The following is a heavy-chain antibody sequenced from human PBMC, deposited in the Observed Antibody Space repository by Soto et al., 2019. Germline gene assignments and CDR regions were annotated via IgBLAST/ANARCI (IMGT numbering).Heavy chain of an antibody. CDR3: TSFASNGYCPQNHF. J-gene: IGHJ4*02. CDR2: IIPILGTA. V-gene: IGHV1-69*13. Sequence: SVKVSCKGSGGSFSSFSINWVRQAPGQRFEWMGGIIPILGTANFTQKFQDRVTFTADESTATAYMTLSSLTSEDTAFYYCTSFASNGYCPQNHFRAPATQVTVS. D-gene: IGHD3-22*01. CDR1: GGSFSSFS.